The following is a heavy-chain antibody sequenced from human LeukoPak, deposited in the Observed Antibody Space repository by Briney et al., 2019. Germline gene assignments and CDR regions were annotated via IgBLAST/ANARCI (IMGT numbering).Heavy chain of an antibody. CDR3: ARAVSVTAMVFDY. V-gene: IGHV3-21*04. J-gene: IGHJ4*02. CDR1: GFTFSSYI. Sequence: GGSLRLSCAASGFTFSSYIMNWVRQAPGKGLEWVSSINPVGDYTYYAGSLKGRFTISRDNAKNSLYLQMNSLRAEDTAVYYCARAVSVTAMVFDYWGQGTLVTVSS. D-gene: IGHD5-18*01. CDR2: INPVGDYT.